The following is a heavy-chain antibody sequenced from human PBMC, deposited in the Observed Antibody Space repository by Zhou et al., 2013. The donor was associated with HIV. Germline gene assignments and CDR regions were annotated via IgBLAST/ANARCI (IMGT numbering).Heavy chain of an antibody. Sequence: QVQLVQSGAEVKKPGASVKVSCKASGYTFTSYGISWVRQAPGQGLEWMGWISAYNANTNYAQKFQGRVTMTTDTSTSTAYMELRSLRSDDTAVYYCARFSLGYDSSGRGHYYYYMDVWGKGTTVTVSS. CDR3: ARFSLGYDSSGRGHYYYYMDV. V-gene: IGHV1-18*01. J-gene: IGHJ6*03. CDR1: GYTFTSYG. CDR2: ISAYNANT. D-gene: IGHD3-22*01.